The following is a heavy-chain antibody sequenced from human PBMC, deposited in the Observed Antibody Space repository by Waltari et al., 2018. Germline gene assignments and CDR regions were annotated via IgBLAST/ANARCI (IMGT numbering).Heavy chain of an antibody. CDR1: GYTFTGYY. D-gene: IGHD1-26*01. Sequence: QVQLVQSGAEVKKPGASVKISCKASGYTFTGYYMHWVRQVPGQGLEWMGWINPDRGGTNYAQKFQGRVTMTRDTSISAAYMELSNLRSDDTAVYYCAKKTRVGATIWGQGTLVTVSS. CDR3: AKKTRVGATI. J-gene: IGHJ4*02. CDR2: INPDRGGT. V-gene: IGHV1-2*02.